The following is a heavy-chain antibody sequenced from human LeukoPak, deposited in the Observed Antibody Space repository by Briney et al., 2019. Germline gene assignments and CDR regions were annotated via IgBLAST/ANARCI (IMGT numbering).Heavy chain of an antibody. Sequence: WNWIRQSPTRGLEWLGRTYYRSKWHYDYAVSVKSRITIYPDTSKNQFALQLNSVTPEDTAVYYCAKIRSPDAFDIWSQGTVVTVSS. CDR2: TYYRSKWHY. CDR3: AKIRSPDAFDI. J-gene: IGHJ3*02. V-gene: IGHV6-1*01.